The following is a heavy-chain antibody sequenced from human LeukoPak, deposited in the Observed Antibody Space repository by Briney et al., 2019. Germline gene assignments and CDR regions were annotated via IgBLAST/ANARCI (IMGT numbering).Heavy chain of an antibody. CDR3: ARAKDYYGSGSPFDY. V-gene: IGHV1-8*01. CDR1: GYTFTSYD. CDR2: MNPNSGNT. D-gene: IGHD3-10*01. Sequence: ASVKVSCKASGYTFTSYDINWVRQATGQGLEWMGWMNPNSGNTGYAQKFQGRVTMTRNTSISTAYMELSRLRSDDTAVYYCARAKDYYGSGSPFDYWGQGTLVTVSS. J-gene: IGHJ4*02.